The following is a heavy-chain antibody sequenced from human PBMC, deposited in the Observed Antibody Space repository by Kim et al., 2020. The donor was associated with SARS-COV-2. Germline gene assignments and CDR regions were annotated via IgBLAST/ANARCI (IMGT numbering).Heavy chain of an antibody. V-gene: IGHV1-69*13. Sequence: SVKVSCKASGGTFSSYAISWVRQAPGQGLEWMGGIIPIFGTANYAQKFQGRVTITADESTSTAYMELSSLRSEDTAVYYCARVFGDPPTYDYVWGSYRRPSYYFDYWGQGTLVTVSS. CDR2: IIPIFGTA. CDR1: GGTFSSYA. D-gene: IGHD3-16*02. J-gene: IGHJ4*02. CDR3: ARVFGDPPTYDYVWGSYRRPSYYFDY.